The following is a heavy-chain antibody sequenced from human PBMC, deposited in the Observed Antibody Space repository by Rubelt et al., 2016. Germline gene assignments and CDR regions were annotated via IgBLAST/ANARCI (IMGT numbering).Heavy chain of an antibody. V-gene: IGHV4-4*02. Sequence: QVQLQESGPGLVKPSGTLSLTCAVSGGSISSSYWWSWVRQSPGKGLEWIGEISHSGSTNYNPSLKSRVTISVDKSQNQFSLRLSSVTAADTAVYYCVTLQSKVVKGWGQGTLVTVSS. CDR1: GGSISSSYW. D-gene: IGHD2-15*01. CDR2: ISHSGST. J-gene: IGHJ4*02. CDR3: VTLQSKVVKG.